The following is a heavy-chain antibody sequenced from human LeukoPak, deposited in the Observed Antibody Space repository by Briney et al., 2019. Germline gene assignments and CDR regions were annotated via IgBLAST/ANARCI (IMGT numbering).Heavy chain of an antibody. CDR2: ISSSSSYT. D-gene: IGHD3-10*01. Sequence: PGGSLRLSCAASGFTFSSYSMNWVRQAPGKGLEWVSSISSSSSYTYYADSVKGRFTISRDNAKNSLYLQMNSLRAEDTAVYYCARPTYGSGKYYYYMDVWGKGTTVTVSS. CDR1: GFTFSSYS. CDR3: ARPTYGSGKYYYYMDV. J-gene: IGHJ6*03. V-gene: IGHV3-21*01.